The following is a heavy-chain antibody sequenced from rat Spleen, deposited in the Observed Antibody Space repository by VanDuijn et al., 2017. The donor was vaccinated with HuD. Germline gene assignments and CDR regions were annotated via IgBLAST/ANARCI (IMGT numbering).Heavy chain of an antibody. J-gene: IGHJ3*01. CDR1: GFTFSDYY. Sequence: EVQLVESGGGLVQPGRSLKLSCAASGFTFSDYYMAWVRQAPTKGLEWVATIIYDGGSTYYPDSVKGRFTISRHNTQNTLYLQMNSLRSEDTANYNCTTVLQGPGFAYWGQGTLVTVSS. D-gene: IGHD1-1*01. CDR2: IIYDGGST. CDR3: TTVLQGPGFAY. V-gene: IGHV5-20*01.